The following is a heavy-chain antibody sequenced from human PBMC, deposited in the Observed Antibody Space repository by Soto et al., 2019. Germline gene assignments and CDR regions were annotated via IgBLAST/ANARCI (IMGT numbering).Heavy chain of an antibody. CDR1: GFTFSSYG. CDR2: ISYDGSNK. V-gene: IGHV3-30*18. CDR3: AKGAGSWFDP. D-gene: IGHD2-15*01. Sequence: QVQLVESGGGVVQPGRSLRLSCAASGFTFSSYGMHWVRQAPGKGLEWVAVISYDGSNKYYADSVKGRSTISRDNSKNTLYLQMNSLRAEDTAVYYCAKGAGSWFDPWGQGTLVTVSS. J-gene: IGHJ5*02.